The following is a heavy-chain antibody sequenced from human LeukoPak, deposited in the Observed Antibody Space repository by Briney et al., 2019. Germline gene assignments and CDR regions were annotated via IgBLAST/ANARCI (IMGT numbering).Heavy chain of an antibody. CDR1: GYTFTSYG. CDR2: MNPNSGNT. D-gene: IGHD5-18*01. CDR3: ARGLGGYSYGYFDY. Sequence: GASVKVSCKASGYTFTSYGISWVRQAPGQGLEWMGWMNPNSGNTGYAQKFQGRVTMTRNTSISTAYMELSSLRSEDTAVYYCARGLGGYSYGYFDYWGQGTLVTVSS. J-gene: IGHJ4*02. V-gene: IGHV1-8*02.